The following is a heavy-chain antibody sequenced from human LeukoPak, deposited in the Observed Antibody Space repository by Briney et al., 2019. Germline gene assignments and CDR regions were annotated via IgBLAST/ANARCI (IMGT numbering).Heavy chain of an antibody. J-gene: IGHJ5*02. V-gene: IGHV4-39*07. D-gene: IGHD3-3*01. CDR2: IYYSGST. Sequence: PSETLSLTCTVSGGSISSSSYYWGWIRQPPGKGLEWIGSIYYSGSTYYNPSLKSRVTISVDTSKNQFSLKLSSVTAADTAVYYCARADFFVSPAPNWFDPWGQGTLVTVSS. CDR1: GGSISSSSYY. CDR3: ARADFFVSPAPNWFDP.